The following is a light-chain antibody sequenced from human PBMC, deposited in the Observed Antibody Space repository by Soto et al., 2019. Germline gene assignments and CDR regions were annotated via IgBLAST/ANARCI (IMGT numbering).Light chain of an antibody. CDR1: SSDVGGSNY. CDR2: DVS. J-gene: IGLJ2*01. CDR3: CSYAGRYTWV. Sequence: QSALTQPRSVSGSPGQSVTISCTGTSSDVGGSNYVSWYQHHPGKAPKVMIYDVSKRPSGVPDRFSGSKSGYTASLTISGLQAEDEAEYYCCSYAGRYTWVFGGGTKLTVL. V-gene: IGLV2-11*01.